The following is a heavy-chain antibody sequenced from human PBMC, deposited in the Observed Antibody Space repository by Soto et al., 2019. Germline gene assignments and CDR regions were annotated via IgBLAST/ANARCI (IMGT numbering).Heavy chain of an antibody. CDR2: VSYDGSTN. J-gene: IGHJ4*02. CDR1: GFTFSSHG. Sequence: QVQLVESGGGVVQPGRSLRLSCAASGFTFSSHGMHWVRQAPGKGLEWVALVSYDGSTNNYADSVKGRFTISRDNSQNTLCLAMNSLRPEDTAVHYCAIGVPTWTRRQYFESWGQGTLVTVPS. CDR3: AIGVPTWTRRQYFES. V-gene: IGHV3-30*03.